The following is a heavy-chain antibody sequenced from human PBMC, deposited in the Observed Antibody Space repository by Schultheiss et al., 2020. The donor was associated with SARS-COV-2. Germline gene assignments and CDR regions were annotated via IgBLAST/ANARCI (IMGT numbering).Heavy chain of an antibody. J-gene: IGHJ4*02. CDR3: ARQGYDFWSGYEDY. CDR2: IYTSGST. Sequence: SETLSLTCTVSGGSISSYYWSWIRQPPGKGLEWIGRIYTSGSTNYNPSLKSRVTISVDTSKNQFSLKLSSVTAADTAVYYCARQGYDFWSGYEDYWGQGTLVTVSS. CDR1: GGSISSYY. V-gene: IGHV4-4*07. D-gene: IGHD3-3*01.